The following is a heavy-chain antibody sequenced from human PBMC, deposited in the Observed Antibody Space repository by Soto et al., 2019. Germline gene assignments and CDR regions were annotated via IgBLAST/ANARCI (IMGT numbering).Heavy chain of an antibody. J-gene: IGHJ4*02. D-gene: IGHD1-1*01. CDR3: ARQRQYQLIVDYFDY. CDR2: IYPGDSDT. Sequence: EVQLVPSGAEVKKPGESLKISCEASGYTFSSHWIGWVRQMPGKGLEWMGIIYPGDSDTRYSPSFQGQVTISADNSISTAYLQWSSLTASDTAMYYCARQRQYQLIVDYFDYWGQGTLVTVSS. V-gene: IGHV5-51*01. CDR1: GYTFSSHW.